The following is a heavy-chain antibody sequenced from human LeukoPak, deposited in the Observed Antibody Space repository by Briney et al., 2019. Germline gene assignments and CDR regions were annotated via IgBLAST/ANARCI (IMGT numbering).Heavy chain of an antibody. CDR2: ISSSGSTI. J-gene: IGHJ4*02. CDR1: GFTFRDYH. D-gene: IGHD3-22*01. Sequence: GGSLRLSCAASGFTFRDYHLSWIPPAPGKGLGGVSYISSSGSTIYYADSVKGRFTISRDNAKNSLYLQMNSLRAEDTAVYYCARSASYYESRRADYWGQGTLVTVSS. V-gene: IGHV3-11*04. CDR3: ARSASYYESRRADY.